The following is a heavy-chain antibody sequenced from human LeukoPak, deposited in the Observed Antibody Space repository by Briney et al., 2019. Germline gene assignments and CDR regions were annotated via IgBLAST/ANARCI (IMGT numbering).Heavy chain of an antibody. D-gene: IGHD6-13*01. V-gene: IGHV3-23*01. J-gene: IGHJ4*02. CDR1: GFTFSSYS. CDR3: ANLFSSRNTDY. CDR2: ISGSGGST. Sequence: GGSLRLSCAASGFTFSSYSMNWVRQAPGKGLEWVSAISGSGGSTYYADSVKGRFTISRDNSKNTLYLQMNSLRAEDTAVYYCANLFSSRNTDYWGQGTLVTVSS.